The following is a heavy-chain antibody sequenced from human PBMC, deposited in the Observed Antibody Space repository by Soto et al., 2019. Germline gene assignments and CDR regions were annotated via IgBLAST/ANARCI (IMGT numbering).Heavy chain of an antibody. CDR2: IYYGGST. CDR3: ARSITGTTVLFDY. J-gene: IGHJ4*02. Sequence: QVQLQESGPGLVKPSQTLSLTCTVSGGSISSGGYYWSWIRQHPGKGLEWIGYIYYGGSTYYNPSLKSRVTISVDTSKNQFSLKLSSVTAADTAVYYCARSITGTTVLFDYWGQGTLVTVSS. D-gene: IGHD1-20*01. CDR1: GGSISSGGYY. V-gene: IGHV4-31*03.